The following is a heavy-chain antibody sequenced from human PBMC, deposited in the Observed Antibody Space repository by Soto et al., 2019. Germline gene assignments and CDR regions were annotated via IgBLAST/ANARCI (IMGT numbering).Heavy chain of an antibody. CDR2: ISDDGSNR. D-gene: IGHD3-16*01. V-gene: IGHV3-30-3*01. CDR3: ARGYGSYYYGLDX. CDR1: GFTFSHYA. Sequence: PGGSLRLSCEASGFTFSHYAMHWVRQAPGKGLEWVEVISDDGSNRYYTSSVTVKFTISIDNSNNTLYLQMNSMKAEDTAVFYCARGYGSYYYGLDXWGQVTTVTVS. J-gene: IGHJ6*02.